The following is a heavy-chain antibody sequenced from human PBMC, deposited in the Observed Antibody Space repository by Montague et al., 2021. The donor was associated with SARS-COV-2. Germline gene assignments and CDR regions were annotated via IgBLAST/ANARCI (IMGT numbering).Heavy chain of an antibody. V-gene: IGHV4-4*07. CDR2: LYTSRST. J-gene: IGHJ6*02. CDR1: GASVRTYY. Sequence: SETLSLTCTVSGASVRTYYWSWIRQSAGKKLEWMGRLYTSRSTYYNPSFKSRVTMSLDTSKNLFSLNLSSMTAADTAVYYCARDGADYSFAYYHEMDVWGQGIAVTVSS. CDR3: ARDGADYSFAYYHEMDV. D-gene: IGHD5-12*01.